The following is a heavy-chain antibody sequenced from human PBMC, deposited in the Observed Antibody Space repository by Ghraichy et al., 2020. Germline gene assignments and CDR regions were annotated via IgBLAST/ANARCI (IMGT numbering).Heavy chain of an antibody. D-gene: IGHD6-6*01. CDR2: IIPIFGTA. J-gene: IGHJ6*02. V-gene: IGHV1-69*13. Sequence: SVKVSCKASGGTFSSYAISWVRQAPGQGLEWMGGIIPIFGTANYAQKFQGRVTITADESTSTAYMELSSLRSEDTAVYYCARWTAARPYYYYGMDVWGQGTTVTVSS. CDR3: ARWTAARPYYYYGMDV. CDR1: GGTFSSYA.